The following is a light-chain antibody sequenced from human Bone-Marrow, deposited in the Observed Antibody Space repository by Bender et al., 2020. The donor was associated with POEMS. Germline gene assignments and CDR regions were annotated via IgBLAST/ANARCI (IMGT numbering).Light chain of an antibody. J-gene: IGLJ2*01. Sequence: VLTQPPSVSVSPGQTASITCSGDKLGDNYACWYQQRPGQSPVLVIYQDNKRPSGIPERFSASNSGTTATLTISGTQAMDEADYYCQAWDSSTVLFGGGTKLTVL. CDR3: QAWDSSTVL. V-gene: IGLV3-1*01. CDR2: QDN. CDR1: KLGDNY.